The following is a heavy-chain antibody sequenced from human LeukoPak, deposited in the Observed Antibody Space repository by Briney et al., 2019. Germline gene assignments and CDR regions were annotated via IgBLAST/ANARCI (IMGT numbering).Heavy chain of an antibody. CDR2: IIPIFGTA. D-gene: IGHD2-2*01. J-gene: IGHJ4*02. CDR1: GGTFSSYA. Sequence: ASVKVSCKASGGTFSSYAISWVRQAPGQGLEWMGGIIPIFGTANYAQKFQGRVTITADESTSTAYMELSSLRSDDTAVYYCAREADIVVVPAAMAIPYFDYWGQGTLVTVSS. V-gene: IGHV1-69*13. CDR3: AREADIVVVPAAMAIPYFDY.